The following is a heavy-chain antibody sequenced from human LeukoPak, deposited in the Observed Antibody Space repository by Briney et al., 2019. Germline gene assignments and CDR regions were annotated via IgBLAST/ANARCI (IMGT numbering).Heavy chain of an antibody. D-gene: IGHD2-8*01. J-gene: IGHJ6*01. CDR2: INPDSGGT. CDR3: ARPLLLDQCGLHV. Sequence: GGSVKVSCKASGYSFSGYYMHWVRQAPGQGLEWMGWINPDSGGTNYAQEVQGRVTMTSDTSISTAYMELSRLSSDDTAVYCCARPLLLDQCGLHVGGEGPAVRVSS. V-gene: IGHV1-2*02. CDR1: GYSFSGYY.